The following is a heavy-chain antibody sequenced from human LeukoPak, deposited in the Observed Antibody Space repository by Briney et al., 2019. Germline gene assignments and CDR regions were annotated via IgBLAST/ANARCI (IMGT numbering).Heavy chain of an antibody. CDR2: IYPGDSDT. CDR3: ARPAPPHYDFWGGRTVDAFDI. CDR1: GYSFTSYW. D-gene: IGHD3-3*01. J-gene: IGHJ3*02. Sequence: GESLKISCKGSGYSFTSYWIGWVRQMPGKGLEWMGIIYPGDSDTRYSPSFQGQVTISADKSISTAYLQWSSLKASDTAMYYCARPAPPHYDFWGGRTVDAFDIWGQGTMVTVSS. V-gene: IGHV5-51*01.